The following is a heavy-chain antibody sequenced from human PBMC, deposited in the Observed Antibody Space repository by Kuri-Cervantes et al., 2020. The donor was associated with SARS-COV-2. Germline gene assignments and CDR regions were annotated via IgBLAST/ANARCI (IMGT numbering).Heavy chain of an antibody. J-gene: IGHJ4*02. Sequence: GESLKISCAASGFTVSSNEMSWVRQAPGKGLEWVSSISGGSTYYADSRKGRFTISRDNSKNTLHLQMNSLRAEDTAVYYCARSSSGSYYNPFDYWGQGTLVTVSS. CDR3: ARSSSGSYYNPFDY. V-gene: IGHV3-38-3*01. CDR2: ISGGST. CDR1: GFTVSSNE. D-gene: IGHD3-10*01.